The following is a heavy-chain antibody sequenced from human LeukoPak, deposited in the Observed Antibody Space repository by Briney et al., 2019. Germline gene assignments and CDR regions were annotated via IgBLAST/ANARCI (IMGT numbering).Heavy chain of an antibody. CDR2: XSSSSSYI. CDR3: ARDNLQRDFTVAGFDY. CDR1: GFTFSSYS. V-gene: IGHV3-21*01. J-gene: IGHJ4*02. Sequence: GGSLRLSCAASGFTFSSYSMNWVRQAPGKXXXXXXXXSSSSSYIYYADPVKGRFTISRDNAKNSLYLQMNSLRAEDTAVYYCARDNLQRDFTVAGFDYWGQGTLVTVSS. D-gene: IGHD6-19*01.